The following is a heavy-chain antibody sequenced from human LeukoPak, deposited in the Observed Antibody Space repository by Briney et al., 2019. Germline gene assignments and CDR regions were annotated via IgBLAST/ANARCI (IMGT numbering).Heavy chain of an antibody. D-gene: IGHD1-26*01. Sequence: GGSLRLSCAASGFTFSSYEMNWVRQAPGKGLEWVANIKQDGSEKYYVDSVKGRFTISRDNAKNSLYLQMNSLRAEDTAVYYCAREMVVGATTDYWGQGTLVTVSS. CDR3: AREMVVGATTDY. CDR1: GFTFSSYE. J-gene: IGHJ4*02. CDR2: IKQDGSEK. V-gene: IGHV3-7*01.